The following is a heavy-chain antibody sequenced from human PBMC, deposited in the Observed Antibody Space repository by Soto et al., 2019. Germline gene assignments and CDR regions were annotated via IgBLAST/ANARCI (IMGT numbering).Heavy chain of an antibody. V-gene: IGHV3-23*01. CDR3: ARGGFFIFIPCPTYPYYSYVMHV. D-gene: IGHD3-3*01. CDR2: LSTSGSKT. CDR1: GLTFSNYA. Sequence: PGGSLRLSCVASGLTFSNYAMSWVRQAPGKGLEWVSALSTSGSKTNYADSVKGRFTISRDNSKNTLYLQMNSLRVEDTAVYFCARGGFFIFIPCPTYPYYSYVMHVWGQGTTVTVPS. J-gene: IGHJ6*02.